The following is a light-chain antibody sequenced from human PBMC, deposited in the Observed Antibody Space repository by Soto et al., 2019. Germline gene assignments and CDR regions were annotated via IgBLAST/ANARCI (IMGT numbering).Light chain of an antibody. Sequence: EIVMAQSPVTLSVSPGERATRSCRANQSVSSNLAWYQQKPGQAPSLLIYGAFTRATGVPARFSGTGSGTEFTLTISSLQSEDFTLYYCQQYNNWPPITFGQGNDWRL. J-gene: IGKJ5*01. CDR2: GAF. CDR1: QSVSSN. V-gene: IGKV3-15*01. CDR3: QQYNNWPPIT.